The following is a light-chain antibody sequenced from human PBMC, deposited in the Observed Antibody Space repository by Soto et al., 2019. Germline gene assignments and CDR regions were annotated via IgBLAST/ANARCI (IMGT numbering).Light chain of an antibody. CDR2: GPS. CDR3: QEYGTSSRT. CDR1: QSVSSS. V-gene: IGKV3-20*01. Sequence: EIVMTKSPVTLSVSPGERATPSCRASQSVSSSLAWYQQTPDQAPRPLIYGPSSRATGTPDRSSGSGSGTESTLTISRLEPEDFGVYYCQEYGTSSRTVGQGTKVDI. J-gene: IGKJ2*01.